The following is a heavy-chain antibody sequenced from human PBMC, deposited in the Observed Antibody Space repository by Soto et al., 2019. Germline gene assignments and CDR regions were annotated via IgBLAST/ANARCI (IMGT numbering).Heavy chain of an antibody. Sequence: PGGSLRLSCAASGFTFSSYWMSWVRQAPGKGLEWVANIKQDGSEKYYADSVKGRFTISRDNAKNSLYLQMNSLRAEDTAVYYCARDSSGSYSEWGHWGQGTLVTVSS. V-gene: IGHV3-7*03. CDR2: IKQDGSEK. CDR1: GFTFSSYW. D-gene: IGHD1-26*01. J-gene: IGHJ4*02. CDR3: ARDSSGSYSEWGH.